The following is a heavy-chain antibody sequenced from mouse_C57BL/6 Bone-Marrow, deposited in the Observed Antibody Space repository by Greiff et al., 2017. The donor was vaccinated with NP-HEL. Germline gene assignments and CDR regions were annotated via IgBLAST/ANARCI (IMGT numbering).Heavy chain of an antibody. CDR3: TTPPFMDY. CDR1: GFNINDDY. Sequence: VQLQQSGAELVRPGASVKLSCTASGFNINDDYMHWVKQRPEQGLEWIGWIDPENGDTEYASKFQGKATITADTSSNTAYLQLSSLTSEDTAVYYCTTPPFMDYWGQGTSVTVSS. V-gene: IGHV14-4*01. J-gene: IGHJ4*01. CDR2: IDPENGDT.